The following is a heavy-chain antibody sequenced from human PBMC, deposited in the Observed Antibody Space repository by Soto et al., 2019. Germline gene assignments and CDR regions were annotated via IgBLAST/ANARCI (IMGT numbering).Heavy chain of an antibody. Sequence: ASVKVSCKASGGTFSSYTISWVRQAPGQGLEWMGRIIPILGIANYAQKFQGRVTITADKSTSTAYMELSSLRSEDTAVYYCARELPGIAAAGTFDYWGQGTLVTVSS. CDR2: IIPILGIA. D-gene: IGHD6-13*01. CDR1: GGTFSSYT. J-gene: IGHJ4*02. CDR3: ARELPGIAAAGTFDY. V-gene: IGHV1-69*02.